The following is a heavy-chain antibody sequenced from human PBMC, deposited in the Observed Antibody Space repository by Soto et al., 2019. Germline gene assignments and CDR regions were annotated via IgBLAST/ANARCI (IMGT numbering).Heavy chain of an antibody. D-gene: IGHD3-10*01. CDR3: TKEGSPPFFQH. J-gene: IGHJ4*02. Sequence: GGSLRLSCAASGFTFSSYAMHWVRQAPGKGLEWVALISYDGSDKDYADSVKGRFTISRDNSKDTVSLQMNSLRADDTAVYYCTKEGSPPFFQHWGQGTLVTVSS. CDR1: GFTFSSYA. CDR2: ISYDGSDK. V-gene: IGHV3-30-3*02.